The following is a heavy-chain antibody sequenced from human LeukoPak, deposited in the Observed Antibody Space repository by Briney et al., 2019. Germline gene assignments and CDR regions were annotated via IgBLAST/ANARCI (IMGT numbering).Heavy chain of an antibody. CDR2: LNPNSGGT. D-gene: IGHD2-15*01. Sequence: GASVTVSCKASGYTFNDYYIFWVRQAPGQGPEWMGWLNPNSGGTNYPQKFQGRVTMTRDTSISTAYMELSRLTSDDTAIYYCARHDFRTYSNNWFDPWGQGALVTVSS. J-gene: IGHJ5*02. CDR1: GYTFNDYY. CDR3: ARHDFRTYSNNWFDP. V-gene: IGHV1-2*02.